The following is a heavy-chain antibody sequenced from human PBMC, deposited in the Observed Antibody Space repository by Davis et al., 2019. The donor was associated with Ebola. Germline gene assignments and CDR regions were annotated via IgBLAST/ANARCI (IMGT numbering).Heavy chain of an antibody. J-gene: IGHJ6*03. CDR3: ARETHGGYYYYMDV. CDR1: GYTFTSYY. V-gene: IGHV1-46*01. Sequence: ASVKVSCKASGYTFTSYYVHWVRQAPGQGLEWMGIINPSGGSTSYAQKFQGRVTITADESTSTAYMELSSLRSEDTAVYYCARETHGGYYYYMDVWGKGTTVTVSS. CDR2: INPSGGST. D-gene: IGHD3-16*01.